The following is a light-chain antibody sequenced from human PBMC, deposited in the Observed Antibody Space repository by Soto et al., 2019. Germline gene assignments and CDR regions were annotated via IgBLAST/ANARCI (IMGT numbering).Light chain of an antibody. V-gene: IGKV3-20*01. CDR3: QQYGGSTRT. Sequence: IVLTQSPGTLSLSPGERATLSCRASQSVTTQLAWYQQKPGQAPRLIIHGASSTATGVPDRITGSGSGTDFTLSISRLEPEDFAVYYCQQYGGSTRTFGQGTKV. CDR1: QSVTTQ. J-gene: IGKJ1*01. CDR2: GAS.